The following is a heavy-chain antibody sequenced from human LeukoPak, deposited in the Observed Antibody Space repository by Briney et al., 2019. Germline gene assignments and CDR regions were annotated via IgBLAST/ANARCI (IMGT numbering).Heavy chain of an antibody. Sequence: ASVKVSCKASGYTFTSYGISWVRQAPGQGLEWMGIINPSGGSTSYAQKFQGRVTMTRDMSTSTVYMELSSLRSEDTAVYYCARGKYDSSGYGPVIFDYWGQGTLVTVSS. CDR2: INPSGGST. CDR1: GYTFTSYG. J-gene: IGHJ4*02. D-gene: IGHD3-22*01. CDR3: ARGKYDSSGYGPVIFDY. V-gene: IGHV1-46*01.